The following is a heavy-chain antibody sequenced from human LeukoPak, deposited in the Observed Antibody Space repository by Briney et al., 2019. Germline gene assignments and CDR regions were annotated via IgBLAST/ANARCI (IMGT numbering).Heavy chain of an antibody. Sequence: GGSLRLSCAASGFTFSIYSMNWVRQPPGKGLEWVSYISGSSGTLYYADSVKGRFTISRDNSKNTLYLQMNSLRAEDTAVYYCAQGYDFWSGKYYFDYWGQGTLVTVSS. CDR3: AQGYDFWSGKYYFDY. CDR2: ISGSSGTL. V-gene: IGHV3-48*01. J-gene: IGHJ4*02. CDR1: GFTFSIYS. D-gene: IGHD3-3*01.